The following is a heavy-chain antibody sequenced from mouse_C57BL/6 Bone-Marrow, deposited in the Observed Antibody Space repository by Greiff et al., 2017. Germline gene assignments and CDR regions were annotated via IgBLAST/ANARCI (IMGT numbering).Heavy chain of an antibody. CDR1: GFSLTSYA. Sequence: VQLKESGPGLVAPSQSLSITCTVSGFSLTSYAISLVRQPPGKGLEWVGGIWTGGGTNYNSAPKSKLSISKDNSKSQVFLKMNSLQTDDTARYYCARESAYWGQGTLVTVSA. CDR2: IWTGGGT. CDR3: ARESAY. V-gene: IGHV2-9-1*01. J-gene: IGHJ3*01.